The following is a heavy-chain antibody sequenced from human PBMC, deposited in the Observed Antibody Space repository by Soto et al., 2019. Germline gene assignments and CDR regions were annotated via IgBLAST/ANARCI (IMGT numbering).Heavy chain of an antibody. CDR2: MNPNSGNT. V-gene: IGHV1-8*01. Sequence: ASVKVSCKASGYTFTSYDISWVRQATGQGLEWMGWMNPNSGNTGYAQKFQGRVTMTRNTSISTAYMELSSLRSEDTAVYYCARVYCSSTSCYWYYYYMDVWGKGTTVTVSS. CDR1: GYTFTSYD. CDR3: ARVYCSSTSCYWYYYYMDV. J-gene: IGHJ6*03. D-gene: IGHD2-2*01.